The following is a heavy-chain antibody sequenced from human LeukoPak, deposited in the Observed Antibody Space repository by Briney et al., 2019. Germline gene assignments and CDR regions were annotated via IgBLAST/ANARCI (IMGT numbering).Heavy chain of an antibody. V-gene: IGHV4-38-2*02. CDR3: ARAPYCSSTSCINWFDP. CDR1: GYSISSGYY. CDR2: IYHSGST. D-gene: IGHD2-2*01. J-gene: IGHJ5*02. Sequence: ASETLSLTCTVSGYSISSGYYWGWIRPPPGKGLEWIGSIYHSGSTYYNPSLKSRVTISVDTSKNQFSLKLSSVTAADTAVYYCARAPYCSSTSCINWFDPWGQGTLVTVSS.